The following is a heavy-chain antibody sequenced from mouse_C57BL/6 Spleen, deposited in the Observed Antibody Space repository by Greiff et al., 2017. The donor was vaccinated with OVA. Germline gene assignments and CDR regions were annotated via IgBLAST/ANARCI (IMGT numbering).Heavy chain of an antibody. J-gene: IGHJ2*01. CDR1: GFTFSSYA. CDR3: ARDRPDGYYFDY. V-gene: IGHV5-4*01. CDR2: ISDGGSYT. D-gene: IGHD2-3*01. Sequence: EVKLMESGGGLVKPGGSLKLSCAASGFTFSSYAMSWVRQTPEKRLEWVATISDGGSYTYYPDNVKGRFTISRDNAKNNLYLQMSHLKSEDTAMYYCARDRPDGYYFDYWGQGTTLTVSS.